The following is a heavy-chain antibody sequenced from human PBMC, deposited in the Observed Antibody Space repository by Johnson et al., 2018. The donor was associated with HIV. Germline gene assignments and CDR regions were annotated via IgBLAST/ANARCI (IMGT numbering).Heavy chain of an antibody. Sequence: QVQLVESGGGLVQPGGSLRLSCADSGFTFSGFWMHWVRQAPGKGLEWVAVISYDGSNKYYADSVKGRFTISRDNSKNTLYLQMNSLRAEDTAVYYCARGRYYDSSGYESGAFDIWGQGTMVTVSS. V-gene: IGHV3-30*03. CDR1: GFTFSGFW. D-gene: IGHD3-22*01. J-gene: IGHJ3*02. CDR3: ARGRYYDSSGYESGAFDI. CDR2: ISYDGSNK.